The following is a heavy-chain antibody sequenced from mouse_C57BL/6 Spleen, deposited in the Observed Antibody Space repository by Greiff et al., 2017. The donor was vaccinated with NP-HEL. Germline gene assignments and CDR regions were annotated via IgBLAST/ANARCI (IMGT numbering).Heavy chain of an antibody. CDR1: GYSFTGYF. V-gene: IGHV1-20*01. J-gene: IGHJ2*01. CDR2: INPYNGDT. D-gene: IGHD3-2*02. Sequence: EVQLQQSGPELVKPGDSVKISCKASGYSFTGYFMNWVMQSHGKSLEWIGRINPYNGDTFYNQKFKGKATLTVDKSSSTAHMELRSLTSDDSAVYYCARGVGDSSGYTDYWGQGTTLTVSS. CDR3: ARGVGDSSGYTDY.